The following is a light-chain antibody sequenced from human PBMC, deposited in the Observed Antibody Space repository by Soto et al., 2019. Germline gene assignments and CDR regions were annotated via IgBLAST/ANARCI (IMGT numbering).Light chain of an antibody. J-gene: IGKJ3*01. CDR1: QVISSY. CDR3: QPLNDYRRT. Sequence: DIQLTQSPSFLSASVGDRVTITCRASQVISSYLAWYQQKPGRAPKLLIYAASTLQSGVPSRFSGSGSVTEFTLTISSLQPEDFATYYCQPLNDYRRTFGPGTKVDIK. V-gene: IGKV1-9*01. CDR2: AAS.